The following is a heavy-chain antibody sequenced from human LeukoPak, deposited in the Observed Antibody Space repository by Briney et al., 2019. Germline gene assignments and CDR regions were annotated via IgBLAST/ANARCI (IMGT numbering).Heavy chain of an antibody. CDR2: INSDGSTK. Sequence: PGGSLRLSCAASGFTFSTYWMHWVRQAPGKGLVWVSRINSDGSTKTYADPVKGRFTISRDNAQNTLYLQMNSLRAEDTAVYYCARGIKWLPQSADYWGQGTLVTVSS. CDR3: ARGIKWLPQSADY. V-gene: IGHV3-74*01. D-gene: IGHD5-12*01. J-gene: IGHJ4*02. CDR1: GFTFSTYW.